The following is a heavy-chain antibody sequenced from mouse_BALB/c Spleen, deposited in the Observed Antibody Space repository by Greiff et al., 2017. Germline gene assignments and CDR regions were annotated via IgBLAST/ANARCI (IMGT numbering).Heavy chain of an antibody. CDR2: ISSGGSYT. V-gene: IGHV5-9-4*01. CDR3: ARQRLTLFAY. J-gene: IGHJ3*01. Sequence: EVMLVESGGGLVKPGGSLKLSCAASGFTFSSYAMSWVRQSPEKRLEWVAEISSGGSYTYYPDTVTGRFTISRDNAKNTLYLEMSSLRSEDTAMYYCARQRLTLFAYWGQGTLVTVS. CDR1: GFTFSSYA. D-gene: IGHD1-2*01.